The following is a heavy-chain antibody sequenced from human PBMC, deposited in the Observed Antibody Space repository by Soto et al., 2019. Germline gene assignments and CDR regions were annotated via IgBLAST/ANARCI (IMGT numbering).Heavy chain of an antibody. V-gene: IGHV1-3*01. CDR1: GYTFTSYA. Sequence: QVPLVQSGAEVKKPGASVKVSCKASGYTFTSYAMHWVRQAPGQRLEWMGWINAGNGNTKYSQKFQGRVTITRDTSASTAYMELSSLRSEDTAVYYCARVRQQLVLGYYYGMDVWGQGTTVTVSS. CDR3: ARVRQQLVLGYYYGMDV. J-gene: IGHJ6*02. D-gene: IGHD6-13*01. CDR2: INAGNGNT.